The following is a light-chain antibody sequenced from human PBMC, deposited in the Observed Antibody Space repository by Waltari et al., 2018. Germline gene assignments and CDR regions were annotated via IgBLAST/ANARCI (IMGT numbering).Light chain of an antibody. CDR3: QARGNNDVV. CDR2: EAS. Sequence: ALTQPPSVSVSPGQTATITCSGDKLGNTYVSWYQQPSGQPPLLVIYEASRRPSGIPERFSGDNSGNTATLTIGDTQSVDEADYFCQARGNNDVVFGGGTKLTVL. CDR1: KLGNTY. V-gene: IGLV3-1*01. J-gene: IGLJ3*02.